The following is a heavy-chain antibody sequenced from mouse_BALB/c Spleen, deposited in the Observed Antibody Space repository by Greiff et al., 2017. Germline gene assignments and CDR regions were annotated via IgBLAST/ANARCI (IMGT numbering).Heavy chain of an antibody. V-gene: IGHV1-53*01. J-gene: IGHJ2*01. CDR3: ARSRGNFPFDY. CDR2: INPGDGDT. Sequence: VQLQQSGAELVKPGASVKLSCKASGYTFTSYYMYWVKQRPGQGLEWIGEINPGDGDTNYNGKFKGKATLTADKSSSTAYMQLSSLTSEDSAVYFCARSRGNFPFDYWGQGTTLTVSS. CDR1: GYTFTSYY. D-gene: IGHD2-1*01.